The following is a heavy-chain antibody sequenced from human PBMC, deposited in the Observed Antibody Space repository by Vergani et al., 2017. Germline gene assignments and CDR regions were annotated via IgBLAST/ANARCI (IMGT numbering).Heavy chain of an antibody. CDR3: AKADYVGVVPAATFDY. J-gene: IGHJ4*02. CDR1: GGTFSSYA. Sequence: QVQLVQSGAEVKKPGSSVKVSCKASGGTFSSYAISWVRQAPGQGLEWMGRIIPILGIANYAQKFQGRVTITANKSTSTAYMELSSLRSEDTAVYYCAKADYVGVVPAATFDYWGQGTLVTVSS. V-gene: IGHV1-69*04. CDR2: IIPILGIA. D-gene: IGHD2-2*01.